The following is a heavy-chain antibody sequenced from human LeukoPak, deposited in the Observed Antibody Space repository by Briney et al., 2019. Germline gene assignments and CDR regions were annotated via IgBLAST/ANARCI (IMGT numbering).Heavy chain of an antibody. CDR2: ISSNGGST. D-gene: IGHD3-9*01. CDR1: GFTFSSYA. V-gene: IGHV3-64*01. Sequence: GGSLRLSCAASGFTFSSYAMHWVRQAPGKGLEYVSAISSNGGSTYYANSVKGRFTISRDNSKNTLYLQMGSLRAEDVAVYYCARGSLRYFDWLQDDHFDYWGQGTLVTVSS. CDR3: ARGSLRYFDWLQDDHFDY. J-gene: IGHJ4*02.